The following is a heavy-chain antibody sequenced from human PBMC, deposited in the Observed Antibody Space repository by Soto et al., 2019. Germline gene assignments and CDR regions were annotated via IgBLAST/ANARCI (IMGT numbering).Heavy chain of an antibody. Sequence: QMQLQESGPGLLKPSETLSLTCTVSGDSISSSPWNWIRQPLGKALEWIGYIHYRGSTNYNPSLKSRLTISVDTSKNQIFLKLNSVTAADTAVYYCASSGIVGREVNTWFDPWGQGTLVTVSS. D-gene: IGHD3-22*01. CDR3: ASSGIVGREVNTWFDP. J-gene: IGHJ5*02. V-gene: IGHV4-59*01. CDR2: IHYRGST. CDR1: GDSISSSP.